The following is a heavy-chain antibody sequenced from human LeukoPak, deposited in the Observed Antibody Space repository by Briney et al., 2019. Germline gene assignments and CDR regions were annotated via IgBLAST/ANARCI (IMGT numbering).Heavy chain of an antibody. V-gene: IGHV1-46*04. D-gene: IGHD6-6*01. CDR2: INPSGVTT. CDR3: AKDRWRDGSSSFDN. CDR1: GYTFTSYY. Sequence: GASVKVSCKASGYTFTSYYMHWVRQAPGQGLEWMGLINPSGVTTIYAQKLQGRVTMTRDTSTSTAYMELRSLRSDDTAMYYCAKDRWRDGSSSFDNWGQGTLVTVSS. J-gene: IGHJ4*02.